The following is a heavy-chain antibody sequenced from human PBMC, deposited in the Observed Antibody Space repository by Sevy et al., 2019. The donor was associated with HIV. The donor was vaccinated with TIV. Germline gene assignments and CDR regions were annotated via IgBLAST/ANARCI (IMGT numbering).Heavy chain of an antibody. Sequence: ASVKVSCKASGYTFTSYGISWVRQAPGQGLEWMGWISAYNGNTNYAQKLQGRVTMTTDTSTSTAYMELRGLGSDDTAVYYCAGESLRSSSPYYFDYWGQGTLVTVSS. J-gene: IGHJ4*02. CDR1: GYTFTSYG. CDR3: AGESLRSSSPYYFDY. CDR2: ISAYNGNT. D-gene: IGHD6-6*01. V-gene: IGHV1-18*04.